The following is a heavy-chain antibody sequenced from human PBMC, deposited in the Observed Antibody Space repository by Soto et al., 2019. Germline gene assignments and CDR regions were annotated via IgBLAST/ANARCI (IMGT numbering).Heavy chain of an antibody. D-gene: IGHD4-17*01. Sequence: QVQLVESGGGLVKPGGSLRLSCAASGFAFSAPYMSWIRQAPGKGLEWISYINSSGSTIYYADSVKGRFTISRDNAKKSLYLQMDSLTADDTAVYYCARGGASVTTPFDYWGQGTQVTGSS. CDR1: GFAFSAPY. CDR3: ARGGASVTTPFDY. V-gene: IGHV3-11*01. CDR2: INSSGSTI. J-gene: IGHJ4*02.